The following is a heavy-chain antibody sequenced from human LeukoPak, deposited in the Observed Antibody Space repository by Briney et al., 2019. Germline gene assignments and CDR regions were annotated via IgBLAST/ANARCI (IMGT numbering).Heavy chain of an antibody. J-gene: IGHJ5*02. Sequence: GGSLRLSCAASGFTFSDYYMSWLRQAPGKGLQWLAYSSTSGSIKYYADSVKGRFTISRDNAKNSVYLQMNSLRAEDTAVYSCARGADGVSSNSRGWFDPWGQGTLVTVSS. CDR3: ARGADGVSSNSRGWFDP. CDR1: GFTFSDYY. D-gene: IGHD2-15*01. V-gene: IGHV3-11*04. CDR2: SSTSGSIK.